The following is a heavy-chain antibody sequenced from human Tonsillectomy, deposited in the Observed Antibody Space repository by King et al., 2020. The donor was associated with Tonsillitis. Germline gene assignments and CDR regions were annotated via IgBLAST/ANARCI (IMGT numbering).Heavy chain of an antibody. V-gene: IGHV3-21*01. CDR2: ISSSSSYI. CDR3: ARDRFLEWLLTNYYYYLDV. J-gene: IGHJ6*03. CDR1: GFTFSSYS. D-gene: IGHD3-3*01. Sequence: EVQLVESGGGLVKPGGSLRLSCAASGFTFSSYSMNWVRQAPGKGLEWVSSISSSSSYIYYADSVKGRFTISRDNAKNSLYLQMNSLRAEDTAVYYCARDRFLEWLLTNYYYYLDVWGKGTPVTVSS.